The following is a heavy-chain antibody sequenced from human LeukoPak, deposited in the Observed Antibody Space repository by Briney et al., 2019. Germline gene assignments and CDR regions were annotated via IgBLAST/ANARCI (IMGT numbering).Heavy chain of an antibody. V-gene: IGHV3-23*01. J-gene: IGHJ4*02. CDR3: ARGGVDYYGSGTYYLMYYFDY. D-gene: IGHD3-10*01. CDR1: GFTFSSYN. Sequence: GGSLRLSCAASGFTFSSYNMNWVRQAPGKGLEWVSGISGSGGATYYADSVKGRFTISRDDPHNTLYLQMNSLRAEDTAVYFCARGGVDYYGSGTYYLMYYFDYWGQGAQVTVSS. CDR2: ISGSGGAT.